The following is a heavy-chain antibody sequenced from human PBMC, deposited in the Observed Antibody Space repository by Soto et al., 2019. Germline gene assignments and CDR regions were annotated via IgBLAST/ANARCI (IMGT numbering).Heavy chain of an antibody. CDR1: GYSFTSYW. J-gene: IGHJ3*02. CDR3: ARLVYYGSESYSDAFDI. D-gene: IGHD3-10*01. Sequence: PGESLKISCKGSGYSFTSYWISWVRQMPGKGLEWMGRIDPSDSYTNYSPSFQGHVTISADKSISTAYLQWSSLKASDTAMYYCARLVYYGSESYSDAFDIWGQGTMVTVS. CDR2: IDPSDSYT. V-gene: IGHV5-10-1*01.